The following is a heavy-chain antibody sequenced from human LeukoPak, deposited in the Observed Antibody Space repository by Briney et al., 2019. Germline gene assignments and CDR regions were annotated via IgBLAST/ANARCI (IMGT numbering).Heavy chain of an antibody. CDR2: IYYSGST. D-gene: IGHD1-26*01. J-gene: IGHJ4*02. CDR1: GGSFSGYY. CDR3: ARETWELLGFDY. V-gene: IGHV4-34*01. Sequence: SETLSLTCAVYGGSFSGYYWGWIRQPPGEGLEWIGSIYYSGSTYYNPSLKSRVTISVDTYKNQFSLKLSSVTAADTAVYYCARETWELLGFDYWGQGTLVTVSS.